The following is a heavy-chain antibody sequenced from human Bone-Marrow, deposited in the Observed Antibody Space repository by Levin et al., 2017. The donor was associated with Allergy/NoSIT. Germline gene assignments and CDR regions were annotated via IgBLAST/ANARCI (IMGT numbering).Heavy chain of an antibody. CDR3: ASRANVVVVAASHYYGMDV. CDR2: MNPNSGNT. J-gene: IGHJ6*02. D-gene: IGHD2-15*01. Sequence: ASVKVSCKASGYTFTSYDINWVRQATGQGLEWMGWMNPNSGNTGYAQKFQGRVTMTRNTSISTAYMELSSLRSEDTAVYYCASRANVVVVAASHYYGMDVWGQGTTVTVSS. V-gene: IGHV1-8*01. CDR1: GYTFTSYD.